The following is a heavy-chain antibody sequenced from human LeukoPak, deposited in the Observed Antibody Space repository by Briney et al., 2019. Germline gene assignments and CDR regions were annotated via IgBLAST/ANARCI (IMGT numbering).Heavy chain of an antibody. CDR2: INTNTENP. D-gene: IGHD3-10*01. V-gene: IGHV7-4-1*02. Sequence: GASVKVSCKSSGYTFTCYAMNWVRQAPGQGLEWMGWINTNTENPTYAQGFTGRFVFSLDTSVSTAYLQISSLKAEDTAVYYFARVSPTSGFTFDYWGQGTLVTVSS. J-gene: IGHJ4*02. CDR1: GYTFTCYA. CDR3: ARVSPTSGFTFDY.